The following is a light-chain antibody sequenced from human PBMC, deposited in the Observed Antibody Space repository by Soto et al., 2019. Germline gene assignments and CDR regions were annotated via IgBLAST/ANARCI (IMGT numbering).Light chain of an antibody. CDR1: QSVSSSY. Sequence: EIVLTQSPGTLSLSPGERATLSCRASQSVSSSYLAGYQQKPGQAPRLLISGASSRATGIPYRFSGSGSGKDFTLTISRLEPEDVAVYYCQQYGSSPYTFGQGTKLEIK. J-gene: IGKJ2*01. CDR2: GAS. V-gene: IGKV3-20*01. CDR3: QQYGSSPYT.